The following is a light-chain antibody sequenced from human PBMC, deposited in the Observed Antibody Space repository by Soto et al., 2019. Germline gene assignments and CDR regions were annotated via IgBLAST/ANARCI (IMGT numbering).Light chain of an antibody. V-gene: IGKV3-11*01. CDR2: DAF. J-gene: IGKJ4*01. Sequence: EIVLTQSPATLSLSPGERATLSCRASPSVTNYLAWYQQKPGQAPRLLIYDAFNRATGIPPRFSGSGSGTDFTLTISSLEPEDFAVYYCQQRSNWPPVLTFGGGTKVDIK. CDR1: PSVTNY. CDR3: QQRSNWPPVLT.